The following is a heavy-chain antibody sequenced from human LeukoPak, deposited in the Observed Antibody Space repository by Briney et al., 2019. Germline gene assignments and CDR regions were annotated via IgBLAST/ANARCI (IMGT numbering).Heavy chain of an antibody. CDR3: AKDTAMVQGYFDY. D-gene: IGHD5-18*01. Sequence: GGSLRLSCAASGFTFDDYAMHWVRQAPGKGLEWVSLISWDGGSTYYADSVKGRFTISRDNSKNSPYLQMNSLRAEDTALYYCAKDTAMVQGYFDYWGQGTLVTVSS. J-gene: IGHJ4*02. CDR1: GFTFDDYA. V-gene: IGHV3-43D*03. CDR2: ISWDGGST.